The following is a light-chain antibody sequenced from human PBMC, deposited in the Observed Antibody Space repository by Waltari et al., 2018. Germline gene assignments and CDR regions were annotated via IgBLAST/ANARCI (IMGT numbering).Light chain of an antibody. Sequence: DIFLPQFPDSLSVSLARRATIKSGSIQTLLYKTDNQSYLGCYQKKQGQPPKLLLYWESVRDSGVPDRFSGTGSGTDFTLTISSLQPEDVAVYYCQQYYSTPFSFGPGTKVDVK. CDR2: WES. J-gene: IGKJ3*01. V-gene: IGKV4-1*01. CDR1: QTLLYKTDNQSY. CDR3: QQYYSTPFS.